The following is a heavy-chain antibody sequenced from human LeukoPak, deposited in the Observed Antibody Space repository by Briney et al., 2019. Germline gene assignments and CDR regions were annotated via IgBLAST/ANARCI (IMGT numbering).Heavy chain of an antibody. D-gene: IGHD6-19*01. CDR2: INTNTGNP. CDR3: ARVRLGSGWYGRFDY. CDR1: GYTFTSYD. V-gene: IGHV7-4-1*02. Sequence: ASVKVSCKASGYTFTSYDINWVRQATGQGLEWMGWINTNTGNPTYAQGFTGRFVFSLDTSVSTAYLQISSLKAEDTAVYYCARVRLGSGWYGRFDYWGQGTLVTVSS. J-gene: IGHJ4*02.